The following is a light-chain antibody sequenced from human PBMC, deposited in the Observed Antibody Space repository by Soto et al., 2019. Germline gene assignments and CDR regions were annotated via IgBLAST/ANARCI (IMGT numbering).Light chain of an antibody. CDR3: QHYNNWPPWIT. CDR1: HIVSTI. Sequence: DIVLTQSPATLSLSPGERATLSCRASHIVSTILAWYQQKPGQAPRLLIYGASTRATDIPDRFSGSGSGTEFTLTITSLQSEDFAVYYCQHYNNWPPWITFGQGTRLEIK. J-gene: IGKJ5*01. CDR2: GAS. V-gene: IGKV3-15*01.